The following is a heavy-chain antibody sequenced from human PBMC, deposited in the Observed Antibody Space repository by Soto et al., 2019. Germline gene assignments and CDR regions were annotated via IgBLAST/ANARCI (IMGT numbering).Heavy chain of an antibody. CDR3: AKGYYDILTGPEPFDY. CDR2: ISGSGGST. V-gene: IGHV3-23*01. D-gene: IGHD3-9*01. Sequence: PGGSLRLSCAASGFTFSSYAMSWVRQAPGKGLEWVSAISGSGGSTYYADSVKGRFTISRDNSKNTLYLQMNSLRAEDTAVYYCAKGYYDILTGPEPFDYWGQGTLVTVSS. J-gene: IGHJ4*02. CDR1: GFTFSSYA.